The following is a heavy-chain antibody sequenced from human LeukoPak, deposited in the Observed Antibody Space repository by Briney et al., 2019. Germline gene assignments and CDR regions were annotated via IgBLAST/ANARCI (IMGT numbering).Heavy chain of an antibody. D-gene: IGHD3-10*01. J-gene: IGHJ4*02. CDR2: IKQDGSEK. V-gene: IGHV3-7*01. CDR1: GFTFSSYW. Sequence: GGSLRLSCAASGFTFSSYWMSWVRQAPGKGLEWVANIKQDGSEKYHVDSVTGRFSISRDNAKNSQYLQMNSLRAEDTAEYYCARVVPLWFGELDYWGQGTLVTVSS. CDR3: ARVVPLWFGELDY.